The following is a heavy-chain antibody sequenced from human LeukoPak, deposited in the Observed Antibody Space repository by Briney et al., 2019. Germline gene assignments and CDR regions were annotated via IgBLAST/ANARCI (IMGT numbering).Heavy chain of an antibody. D-gene: IGHD4-17*01. J-gene: IGHJ5*02. CDR2: IYYSGST. V-gene: IGHV4-59*01. CDR3: ARKTALSGDYDWFDP. Sequence: SETLSLTCTVSGGSISSFYWSWIRQPPGKGLEWIGHIYYSGSTNYNPSLKSRVTISVDTSKNQFSLKLSSVTAADTAVYYCARKTALSGDYDWFDPWGQGTLVTVSS. CDR1: GGSISSFY.